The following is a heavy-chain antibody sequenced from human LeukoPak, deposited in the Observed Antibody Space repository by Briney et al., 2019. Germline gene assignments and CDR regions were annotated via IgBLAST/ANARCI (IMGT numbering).Heavy chain of an antibody. Sequence: SETLSLTCTVSGGSISSSSYYWGWIRQPPGKGLEWIGSIYYSGSTYYNPSLKSRVTISVDTSKNQFSLKLSSVTAADTAVYYCARSAFYYYYMDVWGKGTTVTVSS. CDR2: IYYSGST. J-gene: IGHJ6*03. V-gene: IGHV4-39*07. D-gene: IGHD3-16*01. CDR1: GGSISSSSYY. CDR3: ARSAFYYYYMDV.